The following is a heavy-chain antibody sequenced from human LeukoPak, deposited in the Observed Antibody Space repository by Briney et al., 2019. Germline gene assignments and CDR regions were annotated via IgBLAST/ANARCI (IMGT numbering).Heavy chain of an antibody. D-gene: IGHD2-2*01. CDR2: INTNTGNP. CDR3: ARGPSGGVVPAAPPEGGDNWFDP. Sequence: ASVKVSCKASGYTFTSYAMNWVRQAPRQGLEWMGWINTNTGNPTYAQGFTGRFVFSLDTSVSTAYLQISSLKAEDTAVYYCARGPSGGVVPAAPPEGGDNWFDPWGQGTLVTVSS. J-gene: IGHJ5*02. V-gene: IGHV7-4-1*02. CDR1: GYTFTSYA.